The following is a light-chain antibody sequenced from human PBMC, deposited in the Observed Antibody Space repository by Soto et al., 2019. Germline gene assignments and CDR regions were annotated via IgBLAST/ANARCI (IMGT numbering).Light chain of an antibody. J-gene: IGKJ4*01. CDR2: DAS. CDR1: QSVSSSY. CDR3: QQYGSSPLT. Sequence: EIVLTQSPGTLSLSPGEGATLSCRASQSVSSSYLAWYQQKAGQAPRLLIYDASSRATGIPDRFSGSGSGTDFTLNISRLEPDDFAVYSCQQYGSSPLTFGGGTEVEIK. V-gene: IGKV3-20*01.